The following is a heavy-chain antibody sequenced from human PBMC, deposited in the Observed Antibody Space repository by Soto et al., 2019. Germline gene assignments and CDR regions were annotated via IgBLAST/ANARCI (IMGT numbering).Heavy chain of an antibody. CDR3: ARGEAIVVVPAASPGSMEV. D-gene: IGHD2-2*01. V-gene: IGHV3-33*08. CDR1: GFTFGSYW. CDR2: IWYDGSTK. Sequence: LRLSCAASGFTFGSYWMHWVRQAPGEGLDWVAVIWYDGSTKYYADSVKGRFTISRDNSKNTLYLQMNSLRAEDTAVYYCARGEAIVVVPAASPGSMEVWGKGTTVTVSS. J-gene: IGHJ6*03.